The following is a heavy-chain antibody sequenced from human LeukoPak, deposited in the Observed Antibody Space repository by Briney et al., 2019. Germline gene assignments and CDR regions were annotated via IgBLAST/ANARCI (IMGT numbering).Heavy chain of an antibody. D-gene: IGHD3-22*01. Sequence: GGSLSLSCAASGFTFSSYAMHWVRQAPGKGLEWVAVISYDGSNKYYADSVKGRFTISRDNSKNTLYLQMNSLRAEDTAVYYCARDSGEYYYDSSGYYYYWGQGTLVTVSS. V-gene: IGHV3-30-3*01. J-gene: IGHJ4*02. CDR1: GFTFSSYA. CDR3: ARDSGEYYYDSSGYYYY. CDR2: ISYDGSNK.